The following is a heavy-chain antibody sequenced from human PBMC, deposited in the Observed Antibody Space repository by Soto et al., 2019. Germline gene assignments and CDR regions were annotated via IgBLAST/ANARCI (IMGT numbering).Heavy chain of an antibody. CDR1: GFTFSSYG. D-gene: IGHD7-27*01. Sequence: GGSLRLSCAASGFTFSSYGMHWVRQAPGKGLEWVAVIWYDGSNKYYADSVKGRFTISRDNSKNTLYLQMNSLRAEDTAVYYCARDRTGDKFLDAFDIWGQGTMVTVSS. V-gene: IGHV3-33*01. CDR3: ARDRTGDKFLDAFDI. CDR2: IWYDGSNK. J-gene: IGHJ3*02.